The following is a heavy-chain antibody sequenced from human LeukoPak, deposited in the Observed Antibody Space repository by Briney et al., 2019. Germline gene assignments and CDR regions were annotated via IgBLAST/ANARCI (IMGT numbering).Heavy chain of an antibody. CDR2: IYWNDDK. V-gene: IGHV2-5*01. D-gene: IGHD3-9*01. Sequence: SGPTPVPPTQNLTQTCTFSGFTLSTSGVGLGWIRQSPGKSPEWLAHIYWNDDKRYSPSLKSRLTIMKDTSKNQVVLIMTNMDPVDTATYFCALLRATDWYFFDYWGQGALVTVSS. CDR1: GFTLSTSGVG. J-gene: IGHJ4*02. CDR3: ALLRATDWYFFDY.